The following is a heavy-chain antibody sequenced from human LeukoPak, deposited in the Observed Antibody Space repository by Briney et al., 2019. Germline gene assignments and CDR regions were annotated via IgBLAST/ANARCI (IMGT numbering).Heavy chain of an antibody. D-gene: IGHD6-19*01. Sequence: GGSLRLSCAASGFTFSSYAMRWVRQAPGKGLEWVSGISGSGGSTYYADSVKGRFTISRDNSKNTLYLQMNSLRAEDTAVYYCAKPGDSGGYYFDYWGQGTLVTVST. CDR2: ISGSGGST. J-gene: IGHJ4*02. CDR3: AKPGDSGGYYFDY. CDR1: GFTFSSYA. V-gene: IGHV3-23*01.